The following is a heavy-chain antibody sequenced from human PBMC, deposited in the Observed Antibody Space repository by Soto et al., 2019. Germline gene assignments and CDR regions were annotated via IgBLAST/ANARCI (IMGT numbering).Heavy chain of an antibody. J-gene: IGHJ5*02. CDR1: GYSFTSYG. D-gene: IGHD2-15*01. Sequence: ASVKVSCKASGYSFTSYGISWVRPAPRQGLEWMGWISTYNGNTNYAQKLQGRVTMTTDTSTSTAYMELRSLRSDDTAVYYCARGFRVAATRWWFDPWGQGTLVTVPQ. CDR2: ISTYNGNT. V-gene: IGHV1-18*01. CDR3: ARGFRVAATRWWFDP.